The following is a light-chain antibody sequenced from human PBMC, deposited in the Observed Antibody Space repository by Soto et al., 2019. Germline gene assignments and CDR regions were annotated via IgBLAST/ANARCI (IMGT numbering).Light chain of an antibody. J-gene: IGKJ1*01. CDR1: KSISSG. V-gene: IGKV1-5*03. CDR3: QQYYSYWT. Sequence: DIQMTQSPSTLSASVGDRVTITCRASKSISSGLAWYQHKPAKAPKLLMHKASSLESGVPSRFSGSGSGTAFTLTISSLQPDDVATYCCQQYYSYWTFGQGTKVEI. CDR2: KAS.